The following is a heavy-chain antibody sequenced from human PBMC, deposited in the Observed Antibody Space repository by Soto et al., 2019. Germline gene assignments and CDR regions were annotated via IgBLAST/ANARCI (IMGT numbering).Heavy chain of an antibody. CDR1: GFTFSSYA. CDR2: ISYDGSNT. CDR3: ARFIAAAGYSDY. J-gene: IGHJ4*02. D-gene: IGHD6-13*01. V-gene: IGHV3-30-3*01. Sequence: QVQLVESGGGVVQPGRSLRLSCAASGFTFSSYAMHWVRQAPGKGLEWVAVISYDGSNTYYADSVKGRFTISRDNSKNTLYLQMNSLRAEDTAVYYCARFIAAAGYSDYWGQGTLVTVSS.